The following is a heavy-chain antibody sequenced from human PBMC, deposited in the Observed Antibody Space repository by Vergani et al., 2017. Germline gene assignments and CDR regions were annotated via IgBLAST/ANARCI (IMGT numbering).Heavy chain of an antibody. CDR1: GGSFSGYY. V-gene: IGHV4-34*01. J-gene: IGHJ6*03. D-gene: IGHD6-6*01. CDR3: ARRRQLGPYYYMDV. Sequence: QVQLQQWGAGLLKPSETLSLTCAVYGGSFSGYYWSWIRQPPGKGLEWIGEINHSGSTNYNPSLKSRVTISVDTSKNQFSLKLSSVTAADTAVYYCARRRQLGPYYYMDVWGKGTTVTVSS. CDR2: INHSGST.